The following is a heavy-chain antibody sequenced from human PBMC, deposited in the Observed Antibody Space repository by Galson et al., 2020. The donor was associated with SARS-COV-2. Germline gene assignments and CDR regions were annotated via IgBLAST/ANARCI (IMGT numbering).Heavy chain of an antibody. Sequence: GESLKISCQASGYRFTSYWIGWVRQMPGKGLEWMGIVFPGDSDTRYSPSFQGQVTISADKSISTAYLQWSSLKASDTAIYYCARHTADCSNGICYADYYHGLDVWGQGTAVTVS. CDR3: ARHTADCSNGICYADYYHGLDV. CDR2: VFPGDSDT. V-gene: IGHV5-51*01. CDR1: GYRFTSYW. J-gene: IGHJ6*02. D-gene: IGHD2-8*01.